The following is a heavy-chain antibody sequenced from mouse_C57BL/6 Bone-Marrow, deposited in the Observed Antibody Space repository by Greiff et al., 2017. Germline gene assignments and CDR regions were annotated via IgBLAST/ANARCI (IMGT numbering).Heavy chain of an antibody. V-gene: IGHV1-15*01. Sequence: QVQLQQSGAELVRPGASVTLSCKASGYTFTDYEMHWVKQTPVHGLEWIGAIDPETGGTAYNPKFKGKAILTADKSSSTAYKELRSLTSEDSAVYYWTRCYGSSYDWYFDVWGTGTTVTVSS. CDR3: TRCYGSSYDWYFDV. CDR2: IDPETGGT. CDR1: GYTFTDYE. D-gene: IGHD1-1*01. J-gene: IGHJ1*03.